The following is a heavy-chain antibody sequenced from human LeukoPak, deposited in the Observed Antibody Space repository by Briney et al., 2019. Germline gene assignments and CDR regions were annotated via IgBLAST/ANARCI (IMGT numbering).Heavy chain of an antibody. Sequence: SETLSLTCAVYGGSFNGYYWSWIRQPPGRGLEWIGEINQSGTTNYNPSVKSRVTILIDTSKNQFSLKLSSVTAADTAVYYCARGKGIAARRIYYYYYMDVWGKGTTVTVSS. CDR3: ARGKGIAARRIYYYYYMDV. CDR1: GGSFNGYY. V-gene: IGHV4-34*01. D-gene: IGHD6-6*01. J-gene: IGHJ6*03. CDR2: INQSGTT.